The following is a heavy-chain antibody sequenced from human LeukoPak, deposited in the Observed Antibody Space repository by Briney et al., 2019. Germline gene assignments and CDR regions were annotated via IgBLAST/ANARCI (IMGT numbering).Heavy chain of an antibody. Sequence: SETLSLTCTVSGGSISSYYWSWIRQPPGKGLEWVGYIYYSGSTNYNPSLKSRVTISVDTSKNQFSLKLSSVTAADTTVYYCARVRGYFDYWGQGTLVTVSS. D-gene: IGHD5-24*01. CDR3: ARVRGYFDY. CDR1: GGSISSYY. V-gene: IGHV4-59*01. CDR2: IYYSGST. J-gene: IGHJ4*02.